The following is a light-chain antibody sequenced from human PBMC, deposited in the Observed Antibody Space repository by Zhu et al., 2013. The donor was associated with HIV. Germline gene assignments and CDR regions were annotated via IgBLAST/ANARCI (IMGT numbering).Light chain of an antibody. Sequence: QSALTQPASVSGSPGQSITISCTGTSGDIGTYNYVSWYQQHPGKAPKLMIYEVTNRPSGVSSRFFGSKSGSTASLTISGLQAEDEADYYCSSYRRSNTMVFGGGTKVTVL. J-gene: IGLJ3*02. V-gene: IGLV2-14*01. CDR1: SGDIGTYNY. CDR3: SSYRRSNTMV. CDR2: EVT.